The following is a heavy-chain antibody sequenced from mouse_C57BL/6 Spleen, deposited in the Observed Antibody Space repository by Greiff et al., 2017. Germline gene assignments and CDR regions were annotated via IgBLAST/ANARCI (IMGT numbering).Heavy chain of an antibody. CDR3: VYGDWFAY. CDR2: IDPSYSYT. D-gene: IGHD1-1*01. CDR1: GYTFTSYW. Sequence: QVQLQQPGAELVMPGASVKLSCKASGYTFTSYWMHWVKQRPGQGLAWIGEIDPSYSYTNYNPQFTGKSTLTVDKSSSTAYMQLSSLTSEDSAVYYCVYGDWFAYWGQGTLVTVSA. V-gene: IGHV1-69*01. J-gene: IGHJ3*01.